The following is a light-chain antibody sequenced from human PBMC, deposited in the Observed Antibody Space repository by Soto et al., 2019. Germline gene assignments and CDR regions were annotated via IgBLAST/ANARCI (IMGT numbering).Light chain of an antibody. Sequence: ETVMTQSPATLSVSPGERATLSCRASRNVGSKLAWYQQKPGQAPRFLISDASTRATGIPARFSGSGSGTEFTLTISSLQSEDFAVYYCQQYSDWKTFGQGTKLEIK. V-gene: IGKV3-15*01. CDR1: RNVGSK. CDR3: QQYSDWKT. J-gene: IGKJ2*01. CDR2: DAS.